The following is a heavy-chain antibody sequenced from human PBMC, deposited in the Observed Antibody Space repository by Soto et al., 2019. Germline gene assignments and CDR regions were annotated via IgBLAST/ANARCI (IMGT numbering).Heavy chain of an antibody. V-gene: IGHV4-59*01. CDR2: IYYSGST. J-gene: IGHJ6*02. CDR3: ARDRKEDSYGWPYYYYYYGMDV. Sequence: SETHSHTSTFSGLNIISYYWSWIRQPTGKGLEWIGYIYYSGSTNYNPSLKSRVTISVDTSKNQFSLKLSSVTAADTAVYYCARDRKEDSYGWPYYYYYYGMDVWGQGTTVTVSS. D-gene: IGHD5-18*01. CDR1: GLNIISYY.